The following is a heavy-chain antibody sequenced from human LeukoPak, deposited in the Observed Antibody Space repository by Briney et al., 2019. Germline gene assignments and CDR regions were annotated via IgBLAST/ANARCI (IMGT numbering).Heavy chain of an antibody. CDR3: ASLWDGGY. CDR1: GFTFSTYG. V-gene: IGHV3-7*01. D-gene: IGHD1-26*01. Sequence: GALRLSCAASGFTFSTYGMSWVRQAPGKGLEWVATIKQDGSEKYYVDSVRGRFTISRDNAKNSLSLQMNSLRVEDTAVYYCASLWDGGYWGQGTLVSVSS. J-gene: IGHJ4*02. CDR2: IKQDGSEK.